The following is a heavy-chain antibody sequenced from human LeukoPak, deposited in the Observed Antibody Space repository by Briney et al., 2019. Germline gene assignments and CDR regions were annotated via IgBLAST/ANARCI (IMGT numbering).Heavy chain of an antibody. Sequence: GGSPRLSCAASGFTFSSYAMSWVRPAPGKGLEWVSAISGSGGSTYYADSVKGRFTISRDKSKNTLYLQMNSLRAEDTAVYYCARFIAARMNWFDPWGQGTLVAVSS. CDR1: GFTFSSYA. V-gene: IGHV3-23*01. CDR2: ISGSGGST. D-gene: IGHD6-6*01. J-gene: IGHJ5*02. CDR3: ARFIAARMNWFDP.